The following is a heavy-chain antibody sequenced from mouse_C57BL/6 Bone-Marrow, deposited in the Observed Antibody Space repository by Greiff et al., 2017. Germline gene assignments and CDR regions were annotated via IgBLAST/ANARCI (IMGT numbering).Heavy chain of an antibody. J-gene: IGHJ2*01. V-gene: IGHV2-5*01. CDR2: IWSGGST. Sequence: VKLQESGPGLVKPSQSLSITCTVSGFSLTSYGVHWVRKSPGKGLEWLGVIWSGGSTDYNAALMSRLSITKAHSKCQAFFKMNRLQADNTAIYYCAKNGDYSSSFYYFDYWGQGTTLTVAS. D-gene: IGHD1-1*01. CDR1: GFSLTSYG. CDR3: AKNGDYSSSFYYFDY.